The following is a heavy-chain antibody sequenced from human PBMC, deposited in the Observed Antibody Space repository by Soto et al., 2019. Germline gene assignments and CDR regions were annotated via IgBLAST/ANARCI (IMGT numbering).Heavy chain of an antibody. D-gene: IGHD6-13*01. CDR2: ISGRAGST. CDR1: GFTFTNYA. V-gene: IGHV3-23*01. CDR3: AKEEGSTWYPTDH. J-gene: IGHJ4*02. Sequence: VGSLRLSCAASGFTFTNYAMSWIRQSPGKGLEWVSVISGRAGSTFYADSVKGRFTISRDNSKNTLFLQMNSLRAEDTAVYYCAKEEGSTWYPTDHWGQGTLVTVSS.